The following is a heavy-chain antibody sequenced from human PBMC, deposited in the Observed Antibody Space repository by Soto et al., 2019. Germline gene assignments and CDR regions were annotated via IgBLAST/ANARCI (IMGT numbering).Heavy chain of an antibody. D-gene: IGHD2-8*01. CDR3: AKDRQPDGLWPFDH. CDR2: LFGNGGGI. Sequence: EVQLLESGGGLVQPGGSLRLSCPASGLTFRTYAMSWFRQAPGKGLGWVSGLFGNGGGISYADSVTGRFTISRDNSNNMLYLQMRSLRVEDTAVYYCAKDRQPDGLWPFDHWGQGTLVTVSS. CDR1: GLTFRTYA. V-gene: IGHV3-23*01. J-gene: IGHJ4*02.